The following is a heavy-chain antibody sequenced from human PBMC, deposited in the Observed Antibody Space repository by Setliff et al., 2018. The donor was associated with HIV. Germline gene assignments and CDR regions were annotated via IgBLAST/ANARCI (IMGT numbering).Heavy chain of an antibody. CDR1: GDAFNNYY. CDR2: INPHGDTT. CDR3: SYEKPGGDWFDP. Sequence: ASVKVSCKASGDAFNNYYVHWVRQAPGQGLEWMGVINPHGDTTKTARRFQGRVTMTRDTSTYTAFMEMSSLRSDDTAIYYCSYEKPGGDWFDPWGQGTLVTVSS. D-gene: IGHD5-12*01. J-gene: IGHJ5*02. V-gene: IGHV1-46*02.